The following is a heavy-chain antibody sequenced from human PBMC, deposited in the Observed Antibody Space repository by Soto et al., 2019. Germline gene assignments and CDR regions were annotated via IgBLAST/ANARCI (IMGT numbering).Heavy chain of an antibody. Sequence: SETLSLTCTVSGGSISSDIYHWTWIRQSPGKGLEWIGYIYYSGSIFYNPSFKSRVTISVDTSKNQFSLQLSSATAADTAVYFCAREDDGGDRDYPGLDVWGQGTTVTVSS. CDR2: IYYSGSI. CDR1: GGSISSDIYH. V-gene: IGHV4-30-4*08. J-gene: IGHJ6*02. D-gene: IGHD2-21*02. CDR3: AREDDGGDRDYPGLDV.